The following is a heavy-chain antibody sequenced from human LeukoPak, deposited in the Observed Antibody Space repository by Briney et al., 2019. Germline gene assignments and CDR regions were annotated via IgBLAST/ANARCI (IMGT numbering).Heavy chain of an antibody. D-gene: IGHD6-19*01. Sequence: PRGGLRLSRAACVFTLCESYTSSISEAPGTGREWGSYISSSGSTIYYADSVKGRFTISRDNAKNSLYLQMNSLRAEDTAVYYCASSSGWRPHDAFDIWGQGTMVTVSS. CDR2: ISSSGSTI. CDR1: VFTLCESY. J-gene: IGHJ3*02. V-gene: IGHV3-11*01. CDR3: ASSSGWRPHDAFDI.